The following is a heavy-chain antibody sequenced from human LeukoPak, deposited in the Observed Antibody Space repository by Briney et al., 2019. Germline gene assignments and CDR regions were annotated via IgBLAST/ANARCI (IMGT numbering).Heavy chain of an antibody. CDR2: IIPIFGTA. J-gene: IGHJ6*03. D-gene: IGHD3-22*01. CDR3: GFGPESSYYYYYMDV. CDR1: GGTFSSYA. V-gene: IGHV1-69*05. Sequence: ASVKVSCKASGGTFSSYAISWVRQAPGQGLEWMGGIIPIFGTANYAQKFQGRVTITTDESTSTAYMELSSLRSEDTAVYYCGFGPESSYYYYYMDVWGKGTTVTVSS.